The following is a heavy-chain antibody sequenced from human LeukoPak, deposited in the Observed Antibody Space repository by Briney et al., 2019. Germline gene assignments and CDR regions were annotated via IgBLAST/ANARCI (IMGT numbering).Heavy chain of an antibody. J-gene: IGHJ6*02. CDR2: INHSGST. CDR3: ATIRDYYYYGMDV. V-gene: IGHV4-34*01. CDR1: GGSFSGYY. Sequence: SETLSLTCAVYGGSFSGYYWSWIRQPPGKGLEWIGEINHSGSTNYNPSLKSRVTISVDTSKNQFSLKLSSVTAADTAVYYCATIRDYYYYGMDVWGQGTTVTVSS.